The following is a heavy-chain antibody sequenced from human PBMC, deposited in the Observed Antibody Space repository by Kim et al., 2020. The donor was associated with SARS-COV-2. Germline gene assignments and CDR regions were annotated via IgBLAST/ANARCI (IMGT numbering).Heavy chain of an antibody. V-gene: IGHV3-7*03. Sequence: GGSLRLSCAASGFTFSSHWMSWVRQAPGKGLEWVANIKQDGSEKYYVDSVKGRFTISRDNAKNSLYLQMNSLRAEDTAVYYCARVHWLEDWGQGTLVTVSS. CDR3: ARVHWLED. D-gene: IGHD6-19*01. J-gene: IGHJ4*02. CDR1: GFTFSSHW. CDR2: IKQDGSEK.